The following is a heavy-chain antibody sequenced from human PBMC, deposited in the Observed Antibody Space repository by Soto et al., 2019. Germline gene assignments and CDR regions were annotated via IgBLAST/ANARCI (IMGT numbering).Heavy chain of an antibody. Sequence: GESLRLSCAASGFAFGAYSMNWVRQAPGKGLEWLSSISGRSSDKYYADSLQGRFTISRDNAKNSLYVQMNSLKAEDAAVYYCERIGGSDYRKFSDYWGQGTLVTVSS. CDR2: ISGRSSDK. CDR3: ERIGGSDYRKFSDY. V-gene: IGHV3-21*01. CDR1: GFAFGAYS. J-gene: IGHJ4*02. D-gene: IGHD1-26*01.